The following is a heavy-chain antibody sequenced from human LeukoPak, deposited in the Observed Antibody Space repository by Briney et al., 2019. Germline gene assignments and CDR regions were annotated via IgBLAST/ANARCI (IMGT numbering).Heavy chain of an antibody. V-gene: IGHV3-53*04. J-gene: IGHJ4*02. CDR3: AISHRPENCGGVTCQLWGGFDY. Sequence: PAGSLRLSCAASGFTVSSHYMNWVREAPGKGLEWVSVIYSGDSTDYADSVRGRFTISTRNSENTLYLHMNSLTPEDTAAYYYAISHRPENCGGVTCQLWGGFDYWGQGSPVTVPS. D-gene: IGHD2-21*01. CDR1: GFTVSSHY. CDR2: IYSGDST.